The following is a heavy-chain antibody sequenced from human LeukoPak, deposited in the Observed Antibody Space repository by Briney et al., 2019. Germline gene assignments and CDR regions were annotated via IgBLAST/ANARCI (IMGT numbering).Heavy chain of an antibody. V-gene: IGHV3-7*01. Sequence: PGGSLRLSCEVSGFSFSNYWMSWVRQAPGKGLEWVANINKDGTEEYYVDSLKGRFSISRDNAKNSLYLQMNSLRAEDTAVYYCARDLGGGPPGYWGQGDLVTVSP. D-gene: IGHD4-23*01. CDR3: ARDLGGGPPGY. CDR1: GFSFSNYW. J-gene: IGHJ4*02. CDR2: INKDGTEE.